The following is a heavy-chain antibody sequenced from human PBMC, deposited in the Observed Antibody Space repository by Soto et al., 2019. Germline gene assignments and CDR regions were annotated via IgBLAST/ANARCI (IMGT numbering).Heavy chain of an antibody. CDR1: GFTFTRYS. CDR2: ISSTTNYI. Sequence: LRLSCAASGFTFTRYSMNWVRQAPGKGLEWVSSISSTTNYIYYGDSMKGRFTISRDNAKNSLYLEMNSLRAEDTAVYYCARESEDLTSNFDYWGKGTLVTVSS. J-gene: IGHJ4*02. V-gene: IGHV3-21*06. CDR3: ARESEDLTSNFDY.